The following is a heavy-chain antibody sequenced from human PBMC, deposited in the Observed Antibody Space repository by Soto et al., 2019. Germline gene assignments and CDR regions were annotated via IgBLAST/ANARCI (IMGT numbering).Heavy chain of an antibody. D-gene: IGHD3-22*01. J-gene: IGHJ4*02. V-gene: IGHV1-69*13. CDR3: ASEYYYDSSGLYPPPFDC. CDR2: IIPIFGTA. CDR1: GGTFSSYA. Sequence: SVKVSCKASGGTFSSYAISWVRQAPGQGLEWMGGIIPIFGTANYAQKFQGRVTITADESTSTAYMELSSLRSEDTAVYYCASEYYYDSSGLYPPPFDCWGQGTLVTVSS.